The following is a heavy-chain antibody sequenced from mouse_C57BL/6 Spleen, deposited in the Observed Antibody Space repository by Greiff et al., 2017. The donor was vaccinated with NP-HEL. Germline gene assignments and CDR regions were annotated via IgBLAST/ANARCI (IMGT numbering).Heavy chain of an antibody. CDR3: AREGDYSNFAY. CDR2: IYPSDSET. CDR1: GYTFTSYW. D-gene: IGHD2-5*01. V-gene: IGHV1-61*01. J-gene: IGHJ3*01. Sequence: QVQLQQPGAELVRPGSSVKLSCKASGYTFTSYWMDWVKQRPGQGLEWIGNIYPSDSETHYNQKFKDKATLTVDKSSSTAYMQLSSLTSEDSAVDYCAREGDYSNFAYWGQGTLVTVSA.